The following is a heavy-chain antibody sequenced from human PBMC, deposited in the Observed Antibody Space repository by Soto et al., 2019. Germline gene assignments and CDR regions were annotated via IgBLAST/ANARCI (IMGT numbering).Heavy chain of an antibody. V-gene: IGHV3-66*01. D-gene: IGHD3-22*01. CDR3: ARERVTMIVGFYYFDF. CDR1: GFTVDSNS. J-gene: IGHJ4*02. Sequence: PGGSLRLSCVASGFTVDSNSISWVRQAPGKGLEWVSVFYGAGSTHYSGSVKDRFTISRDTSKNTVYLQIDSLRAEDTAVYYCARERVTMIVGFYYFDFWGQGTLVTVSS. CDR2: FYGAGST.